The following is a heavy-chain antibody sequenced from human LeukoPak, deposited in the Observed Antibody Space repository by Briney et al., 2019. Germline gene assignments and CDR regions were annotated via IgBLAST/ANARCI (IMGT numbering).Heavy chain of an antibody. CDR2: IYYSGST. V-gene: IGHV4-31*03. D-gene: IGHD4-11*01. CDR1: GGSISSGGYY. Sequence: PSQTLSLTCTVSGGSISSGGYYWSWIRQHPGKGLEWIGYIYYSGSTYYNPSLKSRVTISVDTSKNQFSLKLSSVTAADTAVYYCARESGTTVTTLFFPHPISHGMDVWGQGTTVTVSS. J-gene: IGHJ6*02. CDR3: ARESGTTVTTLFFPHPISHGMDV.